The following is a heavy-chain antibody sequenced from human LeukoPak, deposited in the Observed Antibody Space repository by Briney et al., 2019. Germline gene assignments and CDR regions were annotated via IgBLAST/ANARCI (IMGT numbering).Heavy chain of an antibody. CDR3: ARVRNDVLTGYYLFDY. CDR2: IYHSGST. V-gene: IGHV4-4*02. J-gene: IGHJ4*02. CDR1: GGSISSSNW. Sequence: SGTLSLTCAVSGGSISSSNWWSWVRPPPGKGLEWIGEIYHSGSTNYNPSLKSRVTISADKSKNQFSLKLSSVTAADTAVYYCARVRNDVLTGYYLFDYWGQGTLVTVSS. D-gene: IGHD3-9*01.